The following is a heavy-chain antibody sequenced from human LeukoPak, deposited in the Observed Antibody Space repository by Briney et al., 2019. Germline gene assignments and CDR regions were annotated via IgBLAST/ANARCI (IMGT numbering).Heavy chain of an antibody. Sequence: GGSLRLSCAASGFTFSDYYMGWVRQAPGKGLEWVSYISSSGSTIYYADSVKGRFTISRDNAKNTLYLQMNSLRAEDTAVYYCARRDSSSWYAVHYWGQGTLVTVSS. J-gene: IGHJ4*02. CDR1: GFTFSDYY. D-gene: IGHD6-13*01. CDR3: ARRDSSSWYAVHY. CDR2: ISSSGSTI. V-gene: IGHV3-11*01.